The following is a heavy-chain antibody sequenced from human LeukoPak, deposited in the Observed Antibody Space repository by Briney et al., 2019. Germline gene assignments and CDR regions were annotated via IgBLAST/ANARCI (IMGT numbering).Heavy chain of an antibody. V-gene: IGHV5-51*01. D-gene: IGHD3-22*01. Sequence: AGESLKISCKGSGYSFTSYWIGWVRQMPGKGLEWMGIVYPGDSDTRYSPSFQGQVTISADKSISTAYLQWSSLKASDTAMYYCARAYYYDSSGYLYYFDYWGQGTLVTVSS. CDR3: ARAYYYDSSGYLYYFDY. CDR1: GYSFTSYW. J-gene: IGHJ4*02. CDR2: VYPGDSDT.